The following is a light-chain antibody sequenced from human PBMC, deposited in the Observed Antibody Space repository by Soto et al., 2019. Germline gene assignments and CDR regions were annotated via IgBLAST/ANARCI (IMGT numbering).Light chain of an antibody. CDR1: SSDVGGYDY. V-gene: IGLV2-14*03. CDR2: DVN. J-gene: IGLJ2*01. CDR3: SSYTSRSNVI. Sequence: QSALTQPASVSGSHGQSITISCTGTSSDVGGYDYVSWYQQHPGKAPKLMIYDVNIRPSGVSIRFSGSKSGNTASLTISGLQAEDEADYYCSSYTSRSNVIFGGGTKLTVL.